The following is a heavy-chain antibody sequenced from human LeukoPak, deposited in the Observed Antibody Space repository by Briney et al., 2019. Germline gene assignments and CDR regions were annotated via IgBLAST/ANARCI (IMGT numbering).Heavy chain of an antibody. Sequence: ASVKVSCTASGYTFTSYAMHWVRQAPGQRLEWMGWINAGNGNTKYSQKFQGRVTITRDTSASTAYMELSSLRSEDTAVYYCARDGEYSSSPNWFDPWGQGTLVTVSS. D-gene: IGHD6-6*01. CDR2: INAGNGNT. CDR3: ARDGEYSSSPNWFDP. V-gene: IGHV1-3*01. J-gene: IGHJ5*02. CDR1: GYTFTSYA.